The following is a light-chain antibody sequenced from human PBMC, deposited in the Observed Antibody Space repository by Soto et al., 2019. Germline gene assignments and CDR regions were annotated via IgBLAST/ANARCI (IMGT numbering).Light chain of an antibody. CDR1: QSGLYSSNNKNY. Sequence: DIVMTQSPDSLAVSLGERATIHCKSSQSGLYSSNNKNYLAWYQQKPGQPPKLLIYWASTRESGVPDRFSGSGSGTDFNLTISSLQAEDVAVYYCQQYCRVPAWTFGQGTKVEIK. V-gene: IGKV4-1*01. J-gene: IGKJ1*01. CDR3: QQYCRVPAWT. CDR2: WAS.